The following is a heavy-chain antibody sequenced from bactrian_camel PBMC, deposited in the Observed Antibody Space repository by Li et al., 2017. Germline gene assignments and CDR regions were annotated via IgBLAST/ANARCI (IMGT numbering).Heavy chain of an antibody. CDR1: KESYSSNC. CDR2: IYSHDEKT. D-gene: IGHD2*01. CDR3: AARHTCNGYWSTPSNFDV. Sequence: QVQLVESGGGSVQPGESLKLSCEVPKESYSSNCIGWFRQAPVKEREGVAVIYSHDEKTTYADSVKDRFTISRDGAMMTLYLQMNDLKPEDTAMYCCAARHTCNGYWSTPSNFDVWGQGTQVTVS. V-gene: IGHV3S1*01. J-gene: IGHJ6*01.